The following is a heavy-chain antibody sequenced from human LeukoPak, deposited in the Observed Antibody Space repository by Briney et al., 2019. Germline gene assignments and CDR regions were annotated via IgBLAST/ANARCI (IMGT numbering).Heavy chain of an antibody. CDR2: MNPNRGNT. V-gene: IGHV1-8*01. Sequence: GASVKVSCKASGYTFTSYGINWVRQATGQGLEWMGWMNPNRGNTDYAQKFQDRVIMTRNTSISTVSMELSSMRSDDTAVYCRCRGLNWKGGNIYVWGKGNTGSVS. CDR3: CRGLNWKGGNIYV. D-gene: IGHD1-1*01. J-gene: IGHJ6*03. CDR1: GYTFTSYG.